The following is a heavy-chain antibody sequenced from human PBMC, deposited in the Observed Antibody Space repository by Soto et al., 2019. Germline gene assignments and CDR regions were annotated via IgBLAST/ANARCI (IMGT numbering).Heavy chain of an antibody. V-gene: IGHV1-69*04. CDR3: ARALVSDYDTDY. CDR2: IIPVLGIP. CDR1: GGTFSSYP. Sequence: SVKVSCKASGGTFSSYPSSWVRQAPGQGLEWMGRIIPVLGIPNYAQKFQGRVTITADKSTSTAHMELSSLRSEDTAVYYCARALVSDYDTDYWGQGTLVTVSS. D-gene: IGHD5-12*01. J-gene: IGHJ4*02.